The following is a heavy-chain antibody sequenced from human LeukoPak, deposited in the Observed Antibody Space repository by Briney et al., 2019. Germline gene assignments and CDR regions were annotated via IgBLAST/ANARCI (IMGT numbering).Heavy chain of an antibody. D-gene: IGHD2-2*01. CDR3: ARLRVKHRIVVVPAASPHQD. CDR1: GGSISSSSYY. V-gene: IGHV4-39*01. Sequence: PSETLSLTRTVSGGSISSSSYYWGWIRQPPGKRLQWIGSIYYSGRRYYNPSLKSRVTISVYTSKNQFSLKLSSVTAADTAVYYCARLRVKHRIVVVPAASPHQDWGQGTLVTVSS. J-gene: IGHJ4*02. CDR2: IYYSGRR.